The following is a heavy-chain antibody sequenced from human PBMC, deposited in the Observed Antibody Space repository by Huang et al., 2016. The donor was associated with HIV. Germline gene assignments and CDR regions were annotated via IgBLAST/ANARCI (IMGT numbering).Heavy chain of an antibody. V-gene: IGHV4-34*02. CDR2: IRDSGST. D-gene: IGHD3-22*01. CDR3: ARMFKYDSGGYWGNDAFDI. CDR1: GGSFSGHY. Sequence: QVQLQQWGAELLKPSETLSLTCAVSGGSFSGHYWTWIRQPPGRGVEWIGEIRDSGSTTYNPSLKSRVTISGDTSQSQFSLKLNSVTAAYTAIYYCARMFKYDSGGYWGNDAFDIWGQGTMVTVSS. J-gene: IGHJ3*02.